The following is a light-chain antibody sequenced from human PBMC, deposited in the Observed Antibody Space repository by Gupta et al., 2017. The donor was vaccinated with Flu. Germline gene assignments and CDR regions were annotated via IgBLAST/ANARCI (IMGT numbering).Light chain of an antibody. CDR2: DAS. V-gene: IGKV3-11*01. CDR3: QQRTNWPPT. CDR1: RTVSTY. J-gene: IGKJ4*01. Sequence: GKSATPSCSARRTVSTYLAWYQHKPGQAPRLLIYDASNRATGIPARFSGSGSGTDFTLTISSLEPEDFAVYYCQQRTNWPPTFGGGTKVEIK.